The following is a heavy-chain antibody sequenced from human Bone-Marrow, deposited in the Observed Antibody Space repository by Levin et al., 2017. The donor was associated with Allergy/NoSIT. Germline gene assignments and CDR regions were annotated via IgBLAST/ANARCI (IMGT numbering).Heavy chain of an antibody. Sequence: GGSLRLSCAAFGFTFDDYAMHWVREAPGKGLEWVSGISWNGGELGYADSVKGRFTISRDNAKNSLFLEMNDLRPEDTAFYYCAKAPGIAVAGTNFGIDHWGQGTLVTVSS. CDR1: GFTFDDYA. J-gene: IGHJ4*02. D-gene: IGHD6-19*01. V-gene: IGHV3-9*01. CDR3: AKAPGIAVAGTNFGIDH. CDR2: ISWNGGEL.